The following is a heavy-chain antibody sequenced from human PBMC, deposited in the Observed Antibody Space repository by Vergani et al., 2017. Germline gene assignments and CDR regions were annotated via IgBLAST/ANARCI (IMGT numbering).Heavy chain of an antibody. V-gene: IGHV3-30*02. CDR1: GFTLSNYD. CDR3: AKHFRGWGIDY. Sequence: QVQLVESGGGVVQRGGSLRLSCATSGFTLSNYDMQWIRQGPGKGLEFVAFIQFDGSKQYYADSVKGRFTLSRDFSKNTLYLQINSLGTDDTATYYCAKHFRGWGIDYWGQGTQVIVSS. J-gene: IGHJ4*02. D-gene: IGHD3-16*01. CDR2: IQFDGSKQ.